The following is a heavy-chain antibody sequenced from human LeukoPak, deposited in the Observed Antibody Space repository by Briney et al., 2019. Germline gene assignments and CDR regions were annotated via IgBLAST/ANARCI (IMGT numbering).Heavy chain of an antibody. Sequence: GGSLRLSCAVSGFTFSSYWMHWVRQAPGKGLVWVSRINSDGSNTNYAESVKGRFTISRDNSKNTLYLQMNSLRAEDTAVYYCAKRGAYYYESSGYYYFDYWGQGTLVTVSS. D-gene: IGHD3-22*01. CDR2: INSDGSNT. CDR1: GFTFSSYW. V-gene: IGHV3-74*01. J-gene: IGHJ4*02. CDR3: AKRGAYYYESSGYYYFDY.